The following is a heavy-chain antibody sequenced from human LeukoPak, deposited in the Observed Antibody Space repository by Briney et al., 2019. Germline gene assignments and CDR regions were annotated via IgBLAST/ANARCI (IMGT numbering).Heavy chain of an antibody. D-gene: IGHD3-22*01. CDR3: ARHKGDTYYYDSSGEIDY. CDR1: GFTVSSNY. V-gene: IGHV3-66*04. J-gene: IGHJ4*02. Sequence: GGSLRLSCAASGFTVSSNYMSWVRQAPGKGLEWVSVIYSGGSTYYADSVMGRFTISRDNSKNTLYLQMNSLRAEDTAVYYCARHKGDTYYYDSSGEIDYWGQGTLVTVSS. CDR2: IYSGGST.